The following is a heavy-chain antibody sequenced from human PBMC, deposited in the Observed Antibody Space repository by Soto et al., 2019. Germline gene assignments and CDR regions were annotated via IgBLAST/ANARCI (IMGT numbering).Heavy chain of an antibody. Sequence: SETLSLTCTVSGASISSGGYYWSWIRQHPGKGLEWIGYIYYSGSTYYNPSLKSRVTISVDTSKNQFSLKLSSVAAADADVYDCARSFGVVTKFDSWGQGTPVTVSP. J-gene: IGHJ4*02. CDR2: IYYSGST. CDR3: ARSFGVVTKFDS. CDR1: GASISSGGYY. V-gene: IGHV4-31*02. D-gene: IGHD3-3*01.